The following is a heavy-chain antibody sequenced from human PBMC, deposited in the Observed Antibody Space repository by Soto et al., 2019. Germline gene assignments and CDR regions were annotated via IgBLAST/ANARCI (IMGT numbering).Heavy chain of an antibody. CDR3: VRNLSSGGTYYFDY. J-gene: IGHJ4*02. CDR2: VRNKANSYTT. CDR1: GFTFSDHY. V-gene: IGHV3-72*01. D-gene: IGHD3-16*02. Sequence: EVQLVESGGGLVEPGGSLRLSCAASGFTFSDHYMDWVRQAPGKGLEWIGRVRNKANSYTTEYAASVRGRFTVSRDDSKNSLYLQMNRLNTEDTAMYYCVRNLSSGGTYYFDYWGQGTLVTVSS.